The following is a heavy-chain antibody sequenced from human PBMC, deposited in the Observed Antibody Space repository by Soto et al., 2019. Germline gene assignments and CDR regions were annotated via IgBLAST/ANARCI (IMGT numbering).Heavy chain of an antibody. CDR3: AGRFGYCSGEGCLYV. CDR1: GFTFSNHW. V-gene: IGHV5-51*01. D-gene: IGHD2-15*01. CDR2: IYGGDSDT. Sequence: GESLKISCKGSGFTFSNHWIAWVRQMPGRGLEWMGIIYGGDSDTRYSPSFQGQVTISADKSINTVYLQWRSLKASDTAMYFCAGRFGYCSGEGCLYVWGGGTTVTVSS. J-gene: IGHJ6*04.